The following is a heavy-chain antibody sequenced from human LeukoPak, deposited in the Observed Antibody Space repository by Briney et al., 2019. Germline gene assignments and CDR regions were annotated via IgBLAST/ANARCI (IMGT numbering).Heavy chain of an antibody. V-gene: IGHV3-48*03. D-gene: IGHD1-14*01. J-gene: IGHJ6*02. CDR3: ARDVNSGHYFYAMDV. Sequence: QPGGSLRLSCAASGFTFSSYEMNWVRRAPGKGLEWVSYISGSGSSIYYADSVKGRFTISRDNAKNSLFLQMNSLRAEDTAIYYCARDVNSGHYFYAMDVWGQGTTVIVSS. CDR1: GFTFSSYE. CDR2: ISGSGSSI.